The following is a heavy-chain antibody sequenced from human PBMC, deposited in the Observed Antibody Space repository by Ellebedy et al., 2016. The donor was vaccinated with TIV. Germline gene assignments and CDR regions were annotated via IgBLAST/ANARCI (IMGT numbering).Heavy chain of an antibody. D-gene: IGHD4-17*01. CDR2: IPYDGSNK. Sequence: GGSLRLSXAASGCTFSSYAMSWVRQAPGKGLEWVAGIPYDGSNKYYADSVKGRFTISRDNSKNTLYLQMNSLRAEDTAVYYCARERGDYWYFDLWGRGTLVTVSS. CDR3: ARERGDYWYFDL. CDR1: GCTFSSYA. V-gene: IGHV3-30*03. J-gene: IGHJ2*01.